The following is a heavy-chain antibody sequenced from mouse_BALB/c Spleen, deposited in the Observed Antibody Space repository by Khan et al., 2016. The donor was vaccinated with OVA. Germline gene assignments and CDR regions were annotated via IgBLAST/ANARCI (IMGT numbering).Heavy chain of an antibody. Sequence: EVQLQESGPGLVKPSQSLSLTCTVTGYSITSDYAWNWIRQFPGNKLEWMGYIKYSGSTSYNPSLKSRISINRNTSQQQFFLQLSSVTNEDTATYYCARSGTISTVVATDFDSWGQGTTLTVSS. CDR3: ARSGTISTVVATDFDS. CDR2: IKYSGST. CDR1: GYSITSDYA. D-gene: IGHD1-1*01. J-gene: IGHJ2*01. V-gene: IGHV3-2*02.